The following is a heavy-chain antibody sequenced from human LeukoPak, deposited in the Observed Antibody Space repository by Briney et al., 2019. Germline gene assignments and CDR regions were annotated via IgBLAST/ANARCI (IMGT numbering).Heavy chain of an antibody. CDR1: GGSISSSTYY. D-gene: IGHD2-2*01. CDR3: ARDGKFQLHLPDAYDI. Sequence: SETLSLTCTVSGGSISSSTYYWGWVRQSPGKGLEWIGSIDYSGSTSYNPSLKSRVTISVDTSKNKISLKLSFVTAADTAVYYCARDGKFQLHLPDAYDIWGQGTMVTVSS. J-gene: IGHJ3*02. V-gene: IGHV4-39*07. CDR2: IDYSGST.